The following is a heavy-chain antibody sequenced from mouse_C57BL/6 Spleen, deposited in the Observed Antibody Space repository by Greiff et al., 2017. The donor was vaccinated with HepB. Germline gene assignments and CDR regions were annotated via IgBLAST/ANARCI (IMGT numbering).Heavy chain of an antibody. Sequence: EVMLVESGGGLVKPGGSLKLSCAASGFTFSDYGMHWVRQAPEKGLEWVAYISSGSSTIYYADTVKGRFTISRDNAKNTLFLQMTSLRSEDTAMYYCARQVYSILRGYYAMDYWGQGTSVTVSS. CDR3: ARQVYSILRGYYAMDY. D-gene: IGHD2-5*01. J-gene: IGHJ4*01. CDR1: GFTFSDYG. CDR2: ISSGSSTI. V-gene: IGHV5-17*01.